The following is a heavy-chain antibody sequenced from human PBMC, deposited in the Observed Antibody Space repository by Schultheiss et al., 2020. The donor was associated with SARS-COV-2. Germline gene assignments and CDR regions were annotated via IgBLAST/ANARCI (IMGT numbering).Heavy chain of an antibody. V-gene: IGHV4-39*01. D-gene: IGHD3-22*01. CDR1: GGSISSSSYY. CDR2: IYYSGST. Sequence: SETLSLTCTVSGGSISSSSYYWGWIRQPPGKGLEWIGSIYYSGSTYYNPSLKSRVTISVDTSKNQFSLKLSSVTAADTAVYYCASQYYYDSSGYPPPWGQGTLVTVSS. CDR3: ASQYYYDSSGYPPP. J-gene: IGHJ5*02.